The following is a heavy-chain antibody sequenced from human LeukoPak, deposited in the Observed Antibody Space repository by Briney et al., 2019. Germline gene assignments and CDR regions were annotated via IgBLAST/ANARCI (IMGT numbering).Heavy chain of an antibody. CDR2: FSGSGNRT. Sequence: GGSLRLSCAASGFTFSSYAMSWVRQAPGKGLEWVSSFSGSGNRTYYADSVKGRFTISRDNSKNTLFLQMNSLRAEDTAVYYCAKNLYCGGGSCYPSALGMDVWGQGTTVTVSS. J-gene: IGHJ6*02. D-gene: IGHD2-15*01. CDR1: GFTFSSYA. V-gene: IGHV3-23*01. CDR3: AKNLYCGGGSCYPSALGMDV.